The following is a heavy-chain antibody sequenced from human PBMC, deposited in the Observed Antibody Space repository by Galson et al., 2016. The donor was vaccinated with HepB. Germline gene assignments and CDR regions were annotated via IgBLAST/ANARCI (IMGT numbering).Heavy chain of an antibody. CDR3: AREALIAVTLLDV. Sequence: CAASGFTFSSYGMHWVRQAPGKGLEWVAVIWYDGSNKYYADSVKGRFTISRDNSTNTLYLQMNSLRAEDTAVYYCAREALIAVTLLDVWGQGTTVTVSS. D-gene: IGHD6-19*01. J-gene: IGHJ6*02. CDR1: GFTFSSYG. V-gene: IGHV3-33*01. CDR2: IWYDGSNK.